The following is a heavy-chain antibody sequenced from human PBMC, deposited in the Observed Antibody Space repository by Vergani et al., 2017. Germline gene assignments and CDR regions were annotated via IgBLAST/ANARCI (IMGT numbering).Heavy chain of an antibody. J-gene: IGHJ6*02. Sequence: EVQLVESGGGLVKPGGSLRLSCAASGFTFSSYSMNWVRQAPGKGLEWVSYISSSSSTIYYADSVKGRFTISRDNAKNSLYLQMNSLRAEDTAVYYCARPHYCSGGSCYSIYYYYYGMDVWGQGTTVTVSS. CDR2: ISSSSSTI. V-gene: IGHV3-48*01. D-gene: IGHD2-15*01. CDR3: ARPHYCSGGSCYSIYYYYYGMDV. CDR1: GFTFSSYS.